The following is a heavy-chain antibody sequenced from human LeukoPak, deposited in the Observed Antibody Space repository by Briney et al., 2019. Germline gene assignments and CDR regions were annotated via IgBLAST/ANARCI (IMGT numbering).Heavy chain of an antibody. J-gene: IGHJ4*02. CDR1: GFTFSSYV. V-gene: IGHV3-13*01. Sequence: GGSLRLSCAASGFTFSSYVMHWVRQDTGKGLEWVSAIGTAGDTYYPGSVKGRFTISRENAKNSLYLQMNSLRAGDTAVYYCARDKTGEFDYWGQGTLVTVSS. D-gene: IGHD3-9*01. CDR2: IGTAGDT. CDR3: ARDKTGEFDY.